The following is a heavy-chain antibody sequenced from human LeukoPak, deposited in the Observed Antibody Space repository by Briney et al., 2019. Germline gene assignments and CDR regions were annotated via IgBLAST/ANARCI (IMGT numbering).Heavy chain of an antibody. CDR2: IYVRGST. V-gene: IGHV4-59*01. CDR1: GFTFSSYS. Sequence: GSLRLSCAASGFTFSSYSMNWVRQPPGKGLEWIGNIYVRGSTNYNPSLKSRVTISLDTSKDQFSLKLTSVTAADTAFYYCAEDWELGSWGQGTLVTVSS. J-gene: IGHJ5*02. D-gene: IGHD1-26*01. CDR3: AEDWELGS.